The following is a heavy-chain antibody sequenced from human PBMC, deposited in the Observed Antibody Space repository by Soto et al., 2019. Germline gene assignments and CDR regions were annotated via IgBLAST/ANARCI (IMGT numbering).Heavy chain of an antibody. CDR1: GYTFTNYD. CDR2: MNPNSGHT. Sequence: ASVKVSCKASGYTFTNYDITWVRQAPGQGLEWMGWMNPNSGHTGFARKFQGRVTMTKNTAIRAAYMELSSLRSEDTAVYYCAKSSGGSYRAFDYWGQGTLVTVSS. D-gene: IGHD3-22*01. CDR3: AKSSGGSYRAFDY. V-gene: IGHV1-8*01. J-gene: IGHJ4*02.